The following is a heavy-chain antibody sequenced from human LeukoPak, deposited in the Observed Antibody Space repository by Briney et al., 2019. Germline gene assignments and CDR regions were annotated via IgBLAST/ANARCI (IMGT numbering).Heavy chain of an antibody. CDR3: AGSFYYGSGSSNWFDP. CDR2: IYSSGRT. D-gene: IGHD3-10*01. Sequence: SETLSLTCTASGGSISSYSWSWIRQPPGKGLEWIGYIYSSGRTNHNPSLKSRVTISVSTSRNQFSLKLSSVTAADTAVYYCAGSFYYGSGSSNWFDPWGQGTLVTVSS. CDR1: GGSISSYS. J-gene: IGHJ5*02. V-gene: IGHV4-59*12.